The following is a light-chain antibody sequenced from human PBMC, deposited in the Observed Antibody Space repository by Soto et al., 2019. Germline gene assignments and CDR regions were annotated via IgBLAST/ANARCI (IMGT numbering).Light chain of an antibody. CDR3: CSYAGSYTVV. CDR2: DVS. Sequence: QSALTQPRSVSGSPGQSVTISCTGTSSDVGGYCYVSWYQQHPGKAPKLMIYDVSKRPSGVPDRFSGSKSGNTASLTISGLQAEDGADYYRCSYAGSYTVVFGGGTKLTVL. CDR1: SSDVGGYCY. V-gene: IGLV2-11*01. J-gene: IGLJ2*01.